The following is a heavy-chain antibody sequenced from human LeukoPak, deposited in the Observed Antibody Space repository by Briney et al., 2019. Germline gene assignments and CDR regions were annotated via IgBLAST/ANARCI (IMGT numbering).Heavy chain of an antibody. J-gene: IGHJ3*02. V-gene: IGHV3-48*03. CDR3: ARWIPGEGIAVAGTDAFDI. D-gene: IGHD6-19*01. CDR1: GFTFSTYE. Sequence: QSGGSLRLSCAASGFTFSTYEMNWVRQAPGKGLEWVSYISSSGSTIYYADSVKGRFTISRDNAKNSLYLQMNSLRAEDTAVYYCARWIPGEGIAVAGTDAFDIWGQGTMVTVSS. CDR2: ISSSGSTI.